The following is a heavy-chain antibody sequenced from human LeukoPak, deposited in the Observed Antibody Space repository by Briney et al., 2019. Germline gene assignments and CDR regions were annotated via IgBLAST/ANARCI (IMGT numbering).Heavy chain of an antibody. D-gene: IGHD5-18*01. Sequence: PSETLSLTCTVSGGSISSYYWSWIRQPPGKGLEWIGYIYYSGSTNYNPSLRSRVTISVDTSKNQFSLKLSSVTAADTAVYYCAREFPGTAMVRGGRNWFDPWGQGTLVTVSS. J-gene: IGHJ5*02. CDR3: AREFPGTAMVRGGRNWFDP. CDR2: IYYSGST. CDR1: GGSISSYY. V-gene: IGHV4-59*01.